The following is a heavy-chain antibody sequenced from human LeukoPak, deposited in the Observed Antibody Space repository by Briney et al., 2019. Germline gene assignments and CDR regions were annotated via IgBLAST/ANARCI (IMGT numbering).Heavy chain of an antibody. D-gene: IGHD3-9*01. CDR1: GFTFSSYS. CDR3: ARDFTYYDILTGYGMDV. J-gene: IGHJ6*02. V-gene: IGHV3-48*01. CDR2: ISSSSSTI. Sequence: PGGSLRLSCAASGFTFSSYSMNWVRQAPGKGLGWVSYISSSSSTIYYADSVKGRFTISRDNAKNSLYLQMNSLRAEDTAVYYCARDFTYYDILTGYGMDVWGQGTTVTVSS.